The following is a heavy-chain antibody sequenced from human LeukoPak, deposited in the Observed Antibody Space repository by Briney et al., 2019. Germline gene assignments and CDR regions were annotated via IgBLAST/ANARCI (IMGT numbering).Heavy chain of an antibody. CDR1: GGSISSGSYY. D-gene: IGHD3-22*01. V-gene: IGHV4-61*02. J-gene: IGHJ4*02. Sequence: SETLSLTCTVSGGSISSGSYYWSWIRQPAGKGLEWIGRIYTSGSTNYNPSLKSRVTISVDTSKNQFSLKLSSVTAADTAVYYCARDRYYDSSGYPIGFDYWGQGTLVTVSS. CDR3: ARDRYYDSSGYPIGFDY. CDR2: IYTSGST.